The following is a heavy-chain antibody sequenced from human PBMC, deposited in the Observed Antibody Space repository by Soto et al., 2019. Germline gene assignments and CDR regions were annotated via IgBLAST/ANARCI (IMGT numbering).Heavy chain of an antibody. CDR2: IYYSGST. CDR3: ARSGYGDYYYYGMDV. V-gene: IGHV4-31*01. Sequence: QVQLQESGPGLVKPSQTLSLTCTVSGGSISSGGYYWSWIRQHPGKGLEWIGYIYYSGSTYYNPSLKSPVTISVDTSKYQFTLKLSSVTAADTAVYYGARSGYGDYYYYGMDVWGQGTTVTVSS. J-gene: IGHJ6*02. CDR1: GGSISSGGYY. D-gene: IGHD4-17*01.